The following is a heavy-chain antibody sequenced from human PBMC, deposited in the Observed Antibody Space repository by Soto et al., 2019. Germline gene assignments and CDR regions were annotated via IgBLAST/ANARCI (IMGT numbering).Heavy chain of an antibody. CDR2: INADGSST. D-gene: IGHD5-12*01. V-gene: IGHV3-74*01. CDR3: VRSRAGYNLVGDN. CDR1: GFTFSSYW. J-gene: IGHJ4*02. Sequence: EVQLVESGGGLVQPGGSLRVSCAASGFTFSSYWMHCVRQAQGEGLVWVSRINADGSSTTYADSVKGRFTISRDSAKNTLSLQLNSLRAGDSAIYYCVRSRAGYNLVGDNWGQGALVTVSS.